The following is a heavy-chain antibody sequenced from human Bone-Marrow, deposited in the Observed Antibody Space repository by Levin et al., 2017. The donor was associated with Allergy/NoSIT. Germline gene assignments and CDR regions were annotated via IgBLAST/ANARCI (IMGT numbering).Heavy chain of an antibody. CDR2: ISNTCGSI. J-gene: IGHJ3*01. D-gene: IGHD3-16*01. CDR1: GFTFSSYT. Sequence: GGSLRLSCTTSGFTFSSYTVNWVRQAPGKGLEWVSTISNTCGSIYYADSVGGRFTISRDNSKSSLYLQMNSLRAEDTAIYYCASSNAFRAFDFWGQGTVVTVSS. V-gene: IGHV3-23*01. CDR3: ASSNAFRAFDF.